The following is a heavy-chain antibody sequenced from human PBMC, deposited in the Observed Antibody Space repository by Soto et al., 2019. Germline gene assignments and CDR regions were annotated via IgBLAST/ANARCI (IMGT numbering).Heavy chain of an antibody. CDR2: IYSGGST. Sequence: PGWSLRLSCASSVFTVSSNYMRWVRQAPGKGLEWVSVIYSGGSTYYADSVKGRFTISRDNSKNTLYLQMNSLRAEDTAVYYCASQDCGGDCSAHYYYYYGMDVWGQGTTVTVSS. V-gene: IGHV3-53*01. D-gene: IGHD2-21*02. J-gene: IGHJ6*02. CDR3: ASQDCGGDCSAHYYYYYGMDV. CDR1: VFTVSSNY.